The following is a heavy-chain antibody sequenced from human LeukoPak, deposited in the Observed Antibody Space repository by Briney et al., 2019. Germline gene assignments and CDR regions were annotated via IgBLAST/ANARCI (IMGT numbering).Heavy chain of an antibody. CDR2: ISYDGSNK. Sequence: GGSLRLSCAASGFTFSSYGMHWVRQAPGKVLEWVAVISYDGSNKYYADSVKGRFTISRDNSKNTLYLQMNSLRAEDTAVYYCAKSWTTVTTSPFDYWGQGTLVTVSS. J-gene: IGHJ4*02. CDR3: AKSWTTVTTSPFDY. CDR1: GFTFSSYG. D-gene: IGHD4-11*01. V-gene: IGHV3-30*18.